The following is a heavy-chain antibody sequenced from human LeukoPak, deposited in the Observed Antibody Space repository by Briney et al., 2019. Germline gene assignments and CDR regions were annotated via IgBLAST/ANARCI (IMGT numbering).Heavy chain of an antibody. CDR3: AKGSPWYDFDC. CDR2: ISSSGDST. Sequence: PGGSLRLSCAASGFTFSSYAMSWVRQAPGKGLEWVSTISSSGDSTYYADSVNGRFTISTDNSKNTLNLQMNSLRAEDTAIYYCAKGSPWYDFDCWGQGTLVTVSS. V-gene: IGHV3-23*01. J-gene: IGHJ4*02. D-gene: IGHD6-13*01. CDR1: GFTFSSYA.